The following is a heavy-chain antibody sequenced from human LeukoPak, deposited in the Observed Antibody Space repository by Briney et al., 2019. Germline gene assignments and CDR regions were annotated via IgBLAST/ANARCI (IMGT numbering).Heavy chain of an antibody. J-gene: IGHJ4*02. Sequence: PGGSLRLSCAASGFTFSSYSMNWVRQAPGKGLEWVSSISSSSSYIYYADSVKGRFTISRDNAENSLYLQMNSLRAEDTAVYYCARGDGYCTNGVCYRGVYWGQGTLVTVSS. CDR3: ARGDGYCTNGVCYRGVY. CDR1: GFTFSSYS. D-gene: IGHD2-8*01. V-gene: IGHV3-21*01. CDR2: ISSSSSYI.